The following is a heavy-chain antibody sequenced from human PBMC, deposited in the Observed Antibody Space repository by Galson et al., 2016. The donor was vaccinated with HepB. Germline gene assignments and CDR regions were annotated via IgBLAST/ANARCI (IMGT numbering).Heavy chain of an antibody. CDR2: INPKGGGT. CDR1: GYTFSNYD. V-gene: IGHV1-2*02. D-gene: IGHD5-12*01. J-gene: IGHJ6*02. Sequence: SCKASGYTFSNYDIDWVRQAPGQGLEWLGWINPKGGGTSYAQKFQGRVTMTRDTSITTAYMELNRLRSDDTAVYYCARRIVATIPSYYYYGMDVWGQGTTVTVSS. CDR3: ARRIVATIPSYYYYGMDV.